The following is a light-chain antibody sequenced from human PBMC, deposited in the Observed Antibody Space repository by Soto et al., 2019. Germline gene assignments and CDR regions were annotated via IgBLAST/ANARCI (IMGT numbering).Light chain of an antibody. J-gene: IGKJ3*01. CDR2: GAS. CDR3: QQYGSSPFT. V-gene: IGKV3-20*01. Sequence: EIVMTQSPATLSVSPGERAALSCRASQSVSGNLAWYQQTPGQAPRLLIYGASSRATGIPDRFSGSGSGTDFTLTISRLEPEDFAVYYCQQYGSSPFTFGPGTKVDIK. CDR1: QSVSGN.